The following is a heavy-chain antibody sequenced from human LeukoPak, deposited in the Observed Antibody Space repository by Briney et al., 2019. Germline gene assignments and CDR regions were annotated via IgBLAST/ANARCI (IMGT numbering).Heavy chain of an antibody. D-gene: IGHD6-13*01. CDR2: ISWDGGSA. Sequence: PGGYLRLSCAASGFTFDEYAMHWVRQAPGKGLEWVSLISWDGGSAYYADSVKGRFTISRDNSKNSLCLQMNSLRTENTALYYCARDIGEGSSWYVYWGQGTLVSVCS. J-gene: IGHJ4*02. V-gene: IGHV3-43D*03. CDR3: ARDIGEGSSWYVY. CDR1: GFTFDEYA.